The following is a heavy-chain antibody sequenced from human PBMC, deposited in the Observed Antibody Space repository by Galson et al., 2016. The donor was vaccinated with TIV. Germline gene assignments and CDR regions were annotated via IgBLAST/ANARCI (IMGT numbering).Heavy chain of an antibody. V-gene: IGHV3-49*03. J-gene: IGHJ3*02. D-gene: IGHD1-1*01. CDR1: GFTFGHYA. CDR2: ITGKTYGATT. CDR3: TRTAMGSTRNAFDI. Sequence: LRLSCAASGFTFGHYAVNWFRQAPGKGLEWVGFITGKTYGATTEYAASVKGRFTISRDDSRNIAYLQMNSLKTEDTAVYYCTRTAMGSTRNAFDIWGQGTVVTVSS.